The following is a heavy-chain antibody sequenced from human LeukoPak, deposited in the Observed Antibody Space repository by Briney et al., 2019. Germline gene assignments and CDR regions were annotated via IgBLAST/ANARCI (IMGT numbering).Heavy chain of an antibody. J-gene: IGHJ4*02. CDR3: ARGPGTPHYFDY. V-gene: IGHV1-18*01. D-gene: IGHD1-1*01. Sequence: ASVKVSCTSSGYTFTAYGISWVRQAPGQGLEWMGWSSAYNGNTNYAQKVQGRVTMTTDTSTSTAYMELRSLRSDATAVYYCARGPGTPHYFDYWGQGTLVTVSS. CDR2: SSAYNGNT. CDR1: GYTFTAYG.